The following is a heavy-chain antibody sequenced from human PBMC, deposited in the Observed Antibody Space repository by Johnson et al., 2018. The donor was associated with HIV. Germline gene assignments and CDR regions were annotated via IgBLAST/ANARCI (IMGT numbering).Heavy chain of an antibody. D-gene: IGHD4-17*01. CDR1: GFTVSSNY. Sequence: QVQLVESGGGLVQPGGSLRLSCAASGFTVSSNYMSWVRQAPGKGLQWVAVISYDGSNKYYADSVKGRFTISRDNSKNTLSLQMNSLRAEDTAVYYCAKVDDYGDWGGAFDIWGQGTMVTVSS. CDR2: ISYDGSNK. V-gene: IGHV3-30*18. CDR3: AKVDDYGDWGGAFDI. J-gene: IGHJ3*02.